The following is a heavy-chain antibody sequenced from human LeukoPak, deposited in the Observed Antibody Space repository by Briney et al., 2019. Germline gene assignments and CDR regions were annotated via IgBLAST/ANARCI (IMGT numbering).Heavy chain of an antibody. V-gene: IGHV3-9*01. CDR3: ARDYSGYSDY. J-gene: IGHJ4*02. D-gene: IGHD5-24*01. CDR2: ISWNSGSI. Sequence: GGSLRLSCAASGFTFDDYAMHWVRQAPGKGLEWVSGISWNSGSIGYADSVKGRFTISRDNAKNSLYLQMNSLRAEDTAVYYCARDYSGYSDYWGQGTLVTVSS. CDR1: GFTFDDYA.